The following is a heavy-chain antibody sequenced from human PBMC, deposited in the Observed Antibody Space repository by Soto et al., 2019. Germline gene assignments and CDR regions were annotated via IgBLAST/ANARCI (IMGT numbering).Heavy chain of an antibody. J-gene: IGHJ3*02. CDR2: IKPDGSEK. CDR1: GFTFSSYW. Sequence: EVQLVESGGGLVQPGGSLRLSCAASGFTFSSYWMSWVRQAPGKGLEWVANIKPDGSEKWYVDSVKGRFTISRDNAKNSLYLQMNSLRAEDTAVHYCARGDYYDTSGPFSDAFDIWGQGTMVTVSS. V-gene: IGHV3-7*04. CDR3: ARGDYYDTSGPFSDAFDI. D-gene: IGHD3-22*01.